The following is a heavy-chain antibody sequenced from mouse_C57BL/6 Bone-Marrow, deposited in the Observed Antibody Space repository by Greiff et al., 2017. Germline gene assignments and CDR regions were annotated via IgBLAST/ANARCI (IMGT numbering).Heavy chain of an antibody. CDR2: IYPGDGDT. J-gene: IGHJ3*01. Sequence: LEESGAELVKPGASVKISCKASGYAFSSYWMNWVKQRPGQGLEWIGQIYPGDGDTNYNGKFKGKATLTADKSSSTAYMQLSSLPSEDSAVYFCTTVLRPGFAYWGQGTLVTVSA. CDR1: GYAFSSYW. V-gene: IGHV1-80*01. D-gene: IGHD1-1*01. CDR3: TTVLRPGFAY.